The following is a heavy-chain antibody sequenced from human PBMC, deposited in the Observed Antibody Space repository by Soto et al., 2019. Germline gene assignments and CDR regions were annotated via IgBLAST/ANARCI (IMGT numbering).Heavy chain of an antibody. D-gene: IGHD6-6*01. Sequence: SMKVSGKASVGTFSRYAISWVRHAPGQGLEWMGGSIPIFGTANYAQKFQGRVTITADESTSTAYMELSSLRSEDTAVYYCARDSSSSSMGNWFDPWGQGTLVTVSS. V-gene: IGHV1-69*13. CDR3: ARDSSSSSMGNWFDP. CDR1: VGTFSRYA. J-gene: IGHJ5*02. CDR2: SIPIFGTA.